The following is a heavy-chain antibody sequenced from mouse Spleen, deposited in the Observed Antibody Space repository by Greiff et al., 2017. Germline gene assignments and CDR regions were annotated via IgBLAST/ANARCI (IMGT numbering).Heavy chain of an antibody. Sequence: SGPELVKPGASVQISCKASGYTFTDYYMNWVKPSHGKSLEWIGDINPNNGGTSYNQKFKGKATLTVDKSSSTAYMELRSLTSEDSAVYYCARGGLLLTFDYWGQGTTLTVSS. CDR2: INPNNGGT. V-gene: IGHV1-26*01. J-gene: IGHJ2*01. D-gene: IGHD2-3*01. CDR1: GYTFTDYY. CDR3: ARGGLLLTFDY.